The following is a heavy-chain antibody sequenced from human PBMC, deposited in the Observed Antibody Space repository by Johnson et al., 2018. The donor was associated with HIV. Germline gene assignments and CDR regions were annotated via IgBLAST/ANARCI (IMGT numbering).Heavy chain of an antibody. Sequence: VQLVESGGGLVQPGGSLRLSCAASGFTFSSFWMTWVRQAPGKGLEWVANIKQDGSEKYYVDSVKGRFTISRDNAKNSLYLQMNSLRAKDTAVYYCARDTYCSGGSCYSNAFDIGGQGTMVTVSS. V-gene: IGHV3-7*01. CDR1: GFTFSSFW. J-gene: IGHJ3*02. CDR2: IKQDGSEK. D-gene: IGHD2-15*01. CDR3: ARDTYCSGGSCYSNAFDI.